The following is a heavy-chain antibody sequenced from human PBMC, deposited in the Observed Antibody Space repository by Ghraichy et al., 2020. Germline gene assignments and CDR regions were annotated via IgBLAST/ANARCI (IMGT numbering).Heavy chain of an antibody. CDR3: AKDVIPSATKYGLDV. CDR1: GGSISSYY. D-gene: IGHD3-16*02. J-gene: IGHJ6*02. Sequence: SETLSLTCTVSGGSISSYYWNWIRQPPGKGLEWIGYIYYSGRTNYNSSLKSRVTISVDPSKNQFSLKLSSVTAADTAVYYCAKDVIPSATKYGLDVWGQGTKVSVSS. CDR2: IYYSGRT. V-gene: IGHV4-59*01.